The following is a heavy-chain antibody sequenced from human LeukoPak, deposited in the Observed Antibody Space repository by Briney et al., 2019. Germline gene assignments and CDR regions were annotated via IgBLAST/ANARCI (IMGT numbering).Heavy chain of an antibody. V-gene: IGHV1-2*02. J-gene: IGHJ4*02. CDR2: INPNSGGT. CDR1: GYTFTGYY. Sequence: ASVKVSCKASGYTFTGYYMHWVRQAPGQGLEWMGWINPNSGGTNYAQKFQGRVTMTRDTSISTAYTELSRLRSDDTAVYYCARDATETGDPFDYWGQGTLVTVSS. CDR3: ARDATETGDPFDY. D-gene: IGHD7-27*01.